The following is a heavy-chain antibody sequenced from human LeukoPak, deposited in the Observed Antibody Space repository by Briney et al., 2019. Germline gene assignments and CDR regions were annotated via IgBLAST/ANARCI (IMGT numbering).Heavy chain of an antibody. CDR2: ISSSSSYR. J-gene: IGHJ4*02. V-gene: IGHV3-21*01. CDR1: GLTFSSYS. CDR3: ARSSGYSSGWYDY. D-gene: IGHD6-19*01. Sequence: GGSLRLSCAASGLTFSSYSMNWVRQAPGKGLEWVSSISSSSSYRYYADPVKGRFTISRDNAKNSLHQQMNSLRAEDTAVYYCARSSGYSSGWYDYWGQGTLVTVSS.